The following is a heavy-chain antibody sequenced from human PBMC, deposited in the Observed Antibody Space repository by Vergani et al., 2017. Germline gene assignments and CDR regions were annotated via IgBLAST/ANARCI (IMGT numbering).Heavy chain of an antibody. J-gene: IGHJ5*02. CDR3: AGDRGGGYSGYLPGEGGWFDP. CDR2: IIPIFGTA. Sequence: QVQLVQSGAEVKKPGSSVKVSCKASGGTFSSYAISWVRQAPGQGLEWMGGIIPIFGTANYAQKFQGRVTITADESTSTAYMELSSLRAEDTAVYYCAGDRGGGYSGYLPGEGGWFDPWGQGTLVTVSS. V-gene: IGHV1-69*01. D-gene: IGHD5-12*01. CDR1: GGTFSSYA.